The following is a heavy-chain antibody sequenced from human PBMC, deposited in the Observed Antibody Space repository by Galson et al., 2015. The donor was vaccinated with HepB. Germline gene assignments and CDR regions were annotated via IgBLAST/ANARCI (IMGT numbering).Heavy chain of an antibody. D-gene: IGHD3-22*01. CDR2: ISYDGSNK. CDR3: ARDPLNHYYDSSGYPLRRTMFDY. J-gene: IGHJ4*02. Sequence: SLRLSCAASGFTFSSYAMHWVRQAPGKGLEWVAVISYDGSNKYYADSVKGRFTISRDNSKNTLYLQMNSLRAEDTAVYYCARDPLNHYYDSSGYPLRRTMFDYWGRGTLVTVSS. V-gene: IGHV3-30-3*01. CDR1: GFTFSSYA.